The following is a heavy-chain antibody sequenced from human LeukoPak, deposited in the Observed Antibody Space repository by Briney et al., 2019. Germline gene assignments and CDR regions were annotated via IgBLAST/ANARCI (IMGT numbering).Heavy chain of an antibody. D-gene: IGHD5-12*01. CDR2: ISSSSSYI. CDR3: ARGYSGYDQYFDY. V-gene: IGHV3-21*01. J-gene: IGHJ4*02. CDR1: GFTFSSYS. Sequence: GGSLRLSCAASGFTFSSYSMNWVRQAPGKGLEWVSSISSSSSYIYYADSVKGRSTISRDNAKNSLYLQMNSLRAEDTAVYYCARGYSGYDQYFDYWGQGTLVTVSS.